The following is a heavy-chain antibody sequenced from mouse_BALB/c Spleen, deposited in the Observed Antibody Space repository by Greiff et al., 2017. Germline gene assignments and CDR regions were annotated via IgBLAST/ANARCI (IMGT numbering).Heavy chain of an antibody. CDR1: GFAFSSYD. D-gene: IGHD2-2*01. CDR3: ARRGLRRDYYAMDY. J-gene: IGHJ4*01. Sequence: EVKVVESGGGLVKPGGSLKLSCAASGFAFSSYDMSWVRQTPEKRLEWVAYISSGGGSTYYPDTVKGRFTISRDNAKNTLYLQMSSLKSEDTAMYYCARRGLRRDYYAMDYWGQGTSVTVSS. CDR2: ISSGGGST. V-gene: IGHV5-12-1*01.